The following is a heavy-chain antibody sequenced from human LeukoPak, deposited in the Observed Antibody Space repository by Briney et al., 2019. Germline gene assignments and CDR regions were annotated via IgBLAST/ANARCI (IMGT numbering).Heavy chain of an antibody. Sequence: SETLSLTCTVSRGSISSYYWGWVRQPPGKGLEWICRIYTTVTTHYNPSLKSRVTMWIDTSTHQFSLNLRSMTAADTAVYFCGRQGYTATQYFLDYWSKGTLVAVS. CDR3: GRQGYTATQYFLDY. CDR2: IYTTVTT. V-gene: IGHV4-4*07. D-gene: IGHD6-13*01. J-gene: IGHJ4*02. CDR1: RGSISSYY.